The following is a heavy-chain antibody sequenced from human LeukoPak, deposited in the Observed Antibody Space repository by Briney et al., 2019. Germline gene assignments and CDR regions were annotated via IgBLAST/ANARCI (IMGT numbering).Heavy chain of an antibody. D-gene: IGHD4-17*01. Sequence: GESLKISCKGSGYTFSSYWIAWVRQMPGKGLEWMGIIYPGDSDTRYSPSFQGQVTISADKSINTAYLQWSSLKASDTAVYYCARHPSDYGDYLYYFDYWGQGALVTVSS. CDR2: IYPGDSDT. CDR1: GYTFSSYW. J-gene: IGHJ4*02. V-gene: IGHV5-51*01. CDR3: ARHPSDYGDYLYYFDY.